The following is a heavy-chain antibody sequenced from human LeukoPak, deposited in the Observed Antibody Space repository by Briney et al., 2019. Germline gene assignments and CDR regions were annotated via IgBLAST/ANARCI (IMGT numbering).Heavy chain of an antibody. D-gene: IGHD7-27*01. CDR3: GRAIPTGVDYFDY. CDR2: IKQDGSET. Sequence: GGSLRLSCAASGFTFSNYWMSWIRQAPGKGLEWVANIKQDGSETYSVDSVKGRFTISRDNAKNSLYLQMNSLRAEDTAVYYCGRAIPTGVDYFDYWGQGTLVTVSS. V-gene: IGHV3-7*01. J-gene: IGHJ4*02. CDR1: GFTFSNYW.